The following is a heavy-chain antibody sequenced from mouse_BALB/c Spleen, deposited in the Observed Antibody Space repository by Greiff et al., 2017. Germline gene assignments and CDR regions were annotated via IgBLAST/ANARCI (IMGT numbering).Heavy chain of an antibody. CDR2: INPSTGYT. D-gene: IGHD1-1*01. V-gene: IGHV1-7*01. CDR1: GYTFTSYW. J-gene: IGHJ4*01. Sequence: QVQLKQSGAELAKPGASVKMSCKASGYTFTSYWMHWVKQRPGQGLEWIGYINPSTGYTEYNQKFKDKATLTADKSSSTAYMQLSSLTSEDSAVYYCARSRYYGSGAMDYWGQGTSVTVSS. CDR3: ARSRYYGSGAMDY.